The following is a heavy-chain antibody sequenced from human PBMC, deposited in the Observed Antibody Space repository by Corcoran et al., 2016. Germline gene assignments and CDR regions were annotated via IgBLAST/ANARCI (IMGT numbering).Heavy chain of an antibody. CDR2: INTGNGNT. J-gene: IGHJ5*02. CDR3: ARDYGGNSGWFDP. CDR1: GYTFSGYA. D-gene: IGHD4-17*01. Sequence: QVQLVQSGAEVKKPGASVKVSCKASGYTFSGYAMHWVRQAPGQRLEWMGWINTGNGNTRYSQRFQGRVTITRDTSASTAYMELSSLRSEDTAVYYCARDYGGNSGWFDPWGQGTLVTVSS. V-gene: IGHV1-3*04.